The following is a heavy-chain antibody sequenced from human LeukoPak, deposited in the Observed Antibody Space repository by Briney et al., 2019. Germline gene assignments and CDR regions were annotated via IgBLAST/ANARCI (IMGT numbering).Heavy chain of an antibody. CDR1: GYTFTGYY. J-gene: IGHJ1*01. CDR2: INPNSGGT. D-gene: IGHD6-19*01. CDR3: ARVESSGWDAEYFRH. V-gene: IGHV1-2*02. Sequence: ASVKVSCKASGYTFTGYYMHWVRQAPGQGLEWMGWINPNSGGTNYAQKFQGRVTMTRDTSIGTAYMELSRLRSDDTAVYYCARVESSGWDAEYFRHWGQGTLVTVSS.